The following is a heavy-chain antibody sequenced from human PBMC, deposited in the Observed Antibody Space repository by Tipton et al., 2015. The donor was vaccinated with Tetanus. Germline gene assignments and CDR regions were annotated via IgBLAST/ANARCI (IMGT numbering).Heavy chain of an antibody. Sequence: TLSLTCAVYGGTFNNYFWTWIRQPPGKGLEWISYIFASGSTNYNPALKSRVTISMDTSKNQISLNLTSVTAADTAVYFCARRSYCTSTRCFDAFDLWGPGTRVTVSS. V-gene: IGHV4-4*08. CDR1: GGTFNNYF. CDR3: ARRSYCTSTRCFDAFDL. J-gene: IGHJ3*01. CDR2: IFASGST. D-gene: IGHD2-8*01.